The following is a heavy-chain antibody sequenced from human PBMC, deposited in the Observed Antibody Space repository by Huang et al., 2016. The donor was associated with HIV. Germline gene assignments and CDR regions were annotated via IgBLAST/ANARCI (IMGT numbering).Heavy chain of an antibody. Sequence: QVQLQESGPRLVKPSETLSLTCTVSGASISSYDWSWIRKSPGKGLEWIGNIYYTGRTNYNPALKSRVTISVDTSEKQFSLELNSVTAADTAVYYCARTYAIFGVVSGLDVWGQGTTVIVSS. D-gene: IGHD3-3*01. CDR3: ARTYAIFGVVSGLDV. CDR1: GASISSYD. V-gene: IGHV4-59*01. J-gene: IGHJ6*02. CDR2: IYYTGRT.